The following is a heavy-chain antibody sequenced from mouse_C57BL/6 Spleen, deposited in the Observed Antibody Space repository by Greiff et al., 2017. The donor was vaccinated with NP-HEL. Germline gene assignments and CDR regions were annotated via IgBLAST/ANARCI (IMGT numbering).Heavy chain of an antibody. V-gene: IGHV5-12*01. CDR1: GFTFSDYY. CDR2: ISNGGGST. CDR3: ARLITSHAMDY. Sequence: EVMLVESGGGLVQPGGSLKLSCAASGFTFSDYYMYWVRQTPEKRLEWVAYISNGGGSTYYPDTVKGRFTISRDNAKNTLYLQMSRLKSEDTAMYYCARLITSHAMDYWGQGTSVTVSS. D-gene: IGHD1-1*01. J-gene: IGHJ4*01.